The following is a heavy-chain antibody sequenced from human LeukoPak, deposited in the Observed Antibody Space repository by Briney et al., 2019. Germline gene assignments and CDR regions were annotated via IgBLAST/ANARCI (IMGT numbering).Heavy chain of an antibody. D-gene: IGHD3-16*02. CDR1: GGSFSGYY. CDR2: INHSGST. Sequence: SETLSLTCAVYGGSFSGYYWSWIRQPPGKGLEWIGEINHSGSTNYNPSLKSRVTISVDTSKNQFSLKLSSVTAADTAVYYCARGPHYDYVWGSYRHLLLYYFDYWGQGTLVTVSS. CDR3: ARGPHYDYVWGSYRHLLLYYFDY. V-gene: IGHV4-34*01. J-gene: IGHJ4*02.